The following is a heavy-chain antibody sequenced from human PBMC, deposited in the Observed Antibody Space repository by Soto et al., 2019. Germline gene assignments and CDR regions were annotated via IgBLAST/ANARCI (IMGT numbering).Heavy chain of an antibody. CDR1: GFTFSSYA. CDR3: ARGGWAGGWGFDF. CDR2: VSFEGSDK. V-gene: IGHV3-30-3*01. J-gene: IGHJ4*01. D-gene: IGHD6-19*01. Sequence: LRLSCAASGFTFSSYAMHWVRQAPGKGLEWVALVSFEGSDKFYADSVKGRFTVFRDNSKNTLYLQMNSLRPDDTAAYYCARGGWAGGWGFDFWGQGTLVTVSS.